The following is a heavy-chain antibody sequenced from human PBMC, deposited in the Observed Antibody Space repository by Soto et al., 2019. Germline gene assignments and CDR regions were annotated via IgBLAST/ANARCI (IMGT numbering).Heavy chain of an antibody. D-gene: IGHD5-18*01. V-gene: IGHV4-4*07. CDR3: ARAVLGYSYGCWGAFDI. CDR2: IYTSGST. J-gene: IGHJ3*02. CDR1: GGSISSYY. Sequence: SETLSLTCTVSGGSISSYYWSWIRQPAGKGLGWIGRIYTSGSTNYNPSLKSRVTMSVDTSKNQFSLKLSSVTAADTAVYYCARAVLGYSYGCWGAFDIWGQGTMVTVSS.